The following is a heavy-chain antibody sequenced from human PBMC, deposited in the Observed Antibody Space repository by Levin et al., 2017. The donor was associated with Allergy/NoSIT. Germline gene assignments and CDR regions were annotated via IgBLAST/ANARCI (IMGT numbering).Heavy chain of an antibody. D-gene: IGHD2-15*01. CDR2: IIPIFGTA. CDR1: GGTFSSYA. Sequence: KISCKASGGTFSSYAISWVRQAPGQGLEWMGGIIPIFGTANYAQKFQGRVTITADESTSTAYMELSSLRSEDTAVYYCAGNVYCSGGSCYPGGWFDPWGQGTLVTVSS. J-gene: IGHJ5*02. V-gene: IGHV1-69*01. CDR3: AGNVYCSGGSCYPGGWFDP.